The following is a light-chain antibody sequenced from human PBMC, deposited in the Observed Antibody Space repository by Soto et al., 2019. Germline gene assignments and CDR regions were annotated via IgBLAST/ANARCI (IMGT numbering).Light chain of an antibody. Sequence: QSVLTQPASVSGSPGQSITMSCTGTSSDVGSHNLVSWYQQHPGKAPKVMIYEGTKRPSGVSNRFSGSKSGNTASLTISGLQAEDEADYYCCSYAGSSTYVFGTGTKLTVL. CDR2: EGT. J-gene: IGLJ1*01. CDR1: SSDVGSHNL. V-gene: IGLV2-23*01. CDR3: CSYAGSSTYV.